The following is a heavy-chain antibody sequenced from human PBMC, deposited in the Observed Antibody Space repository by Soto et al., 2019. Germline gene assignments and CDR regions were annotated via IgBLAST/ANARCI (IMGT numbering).Heavy chain of an antibody. CDR1: GKSFAGYW. CDR2: IDPSDSQT. D-gene: IGHD3-22*01. CDR3: ARQIYDSDTGPNFQYYFDS. J-gene: IGHJ4*02. Sequence: ESLTMCCTGSGKSFAGYWITWVRQKRGKGLEWMGRIDPSDSQTYYSPSFRGHVTISATKSITTVFLQWSSLRASDTAMYYCARQIYDSDTGPNFQYYFDSWGQGTTVTVSS. V-gene: IGHV5-10-1*01.